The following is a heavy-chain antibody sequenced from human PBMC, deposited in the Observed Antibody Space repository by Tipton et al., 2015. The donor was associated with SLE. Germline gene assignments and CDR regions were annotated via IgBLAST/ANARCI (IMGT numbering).Heavy chain of an antibody. CDR1: GGSFSGYY. Sequence: LRLSCAVYGGSFSGYYWSWIRQPPGKGLEWIGEINHSGSTNYNPSLKSRVTISVDTSKNQFSLKLSSVTAADTAVYYCARGGHNWNDGLNYWGQGTLVTVSS. D-gene: IGHD1-20*01. CDR3: ARGGHNWNDGLNY. CDR2: INHSGST. V-gene: IGHV4-34*01. J-gene: IGHJ4*02.